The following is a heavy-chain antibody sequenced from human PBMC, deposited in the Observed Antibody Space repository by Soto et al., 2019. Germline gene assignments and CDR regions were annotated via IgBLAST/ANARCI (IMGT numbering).Heavy chain of an antibody. V-gene: IGHV4-34*01. D-gene: IGHD3-10*01. CDR3: ARVSVLLWFGGIDY. Sequence: QVQLQQWGAGLLKPSETLSLTCAVYGGSFSGYYWSWIRQPPGKGLEWIGEINHSGSTNYNPSLKSRVTISVDTSKNQFSLKLSSVTAADTAVYYCARVSVLLWFGGIDYWGQGILVTVSS. CDR2: INHSGST. J-gene: IGHJ4*02. CDR1: GGSFSGYY.